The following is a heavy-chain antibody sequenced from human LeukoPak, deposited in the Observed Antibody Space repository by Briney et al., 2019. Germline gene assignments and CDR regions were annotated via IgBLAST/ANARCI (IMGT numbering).Heavy chain of an antibody. CDR2: ISSSGSTI. J-gene: IGHJ5*02. D-gene: IGHD3-3*01. Sequence: GGSLRLSCAASGFTFSDYYMSWIRQAPGKGLEWVSYISSSGSTIYYADSVKGRFTISRDNAKNSLYLQMNSLRAEDTAVYYCARDRDYDFWSGYSNRIGWFDPWAQGTLVTVSS. CDR1: GFTFSDYY. V-gene: IGHV3-11*04. CDR3: ARDRDYDFWSGYSNRIGWFDP.